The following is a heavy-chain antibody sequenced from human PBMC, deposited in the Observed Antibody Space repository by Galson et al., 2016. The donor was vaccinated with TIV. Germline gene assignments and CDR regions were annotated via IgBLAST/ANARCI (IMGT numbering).Heavy chain of an antibody. J-gene: IGHJ3*02. D-gene: IGHD3-22*01. CDR3: ARRTHYDSSGYSDAFDI. Sequence: IYYTGSTYYNPSLKSRVSISMDTPKNQFSLKLSSVTAADTAVYYCARRTHYDSSGYSDAFDIWGQGTMVPVSS. V-gene: IGHV4-39*01. CDR2: IYYTGST.